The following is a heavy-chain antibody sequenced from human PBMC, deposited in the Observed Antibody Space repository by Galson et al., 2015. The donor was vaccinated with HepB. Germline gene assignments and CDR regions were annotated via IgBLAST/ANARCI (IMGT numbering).Heavy chain of an antibody. J-gene: IGHJ4*02. D-gene: IGHD6-19*01. CDR3: ARDVKKGGWLAFDY. CDR1: GFTFSSYS. V-gene: IGHV3-48*01. CDR2: ISSSSSTI. Sequence: SLRLSCAASGFTFSSYSMNWVRQAPGKGLEWVSYISSSSSTIYYADSVKGRFTISRDNAKNSLYLQMNSLRAGDTAVYYCARDVKKGGWLAFDYWGQGTLVTVSS.